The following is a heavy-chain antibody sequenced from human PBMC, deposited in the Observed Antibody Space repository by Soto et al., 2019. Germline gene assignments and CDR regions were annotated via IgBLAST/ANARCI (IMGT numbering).Heavy chain of an antibody. CDR2: ISLYSDGT. J-gene: IGHJ5*02. D-gene: IGHD2-2*01. V-gene: IGHV1-18*01. CDR1: GYTFSNYG. Sequence: GASVKVSCKTSGYTFSNYGITWVRQAPGQPLEWLGWISLYSDGTNYAQRFQGRASMITDTSTTTAYMELRSLRSDDTAVYYCARVVHGAEAWFGPWGQGTLVTVSS. CDR3: ARVVHGAEAWFGP.